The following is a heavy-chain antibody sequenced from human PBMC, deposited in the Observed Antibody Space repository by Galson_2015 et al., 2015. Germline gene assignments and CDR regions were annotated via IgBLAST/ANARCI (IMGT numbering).Heavy chain of an antibody. CDR2: IWYDGSNK. CDR1: GFTFSSYG. CDR3: ARETYYDFWSGYYTDFDY. V-gene: IGHV3-33*01. J-gene: IGHJ4*02. D-gene: IGHD3-3*01. Sequence: SLRLSCAASGFTFSSYGMHWVRQAPGKGLEWVAVIWYDGSNKYYADSVKGRFTISRDNSKNTLYLQMNSLRAEDTAVYYCARETYYDFWSGYYTDFDYWGQGTLVTVSS.